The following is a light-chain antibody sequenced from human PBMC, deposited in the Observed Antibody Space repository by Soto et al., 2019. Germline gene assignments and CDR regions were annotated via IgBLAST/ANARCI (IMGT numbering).Light chain of an antibody. Sequence: EIVLTQSPATLSLSPGETATLSCRASQSVSSYLAWYQQKPGQAPRLLIYDASNRATGIPARFSGSGSGTDFTLTISSLQSEDFAVYYCQQYNNWPRTFGQGTKVDIK. CDR3: QQYNNWPRT. V-gene: IGKV3-11*01. J-gene: IGKJ1*01. CDR1: QSVSSY. CDR2: DAS.